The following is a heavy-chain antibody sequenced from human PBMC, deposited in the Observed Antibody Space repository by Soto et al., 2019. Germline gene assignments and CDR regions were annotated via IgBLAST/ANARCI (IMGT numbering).Heavy chain of an antibody. CDR1: GGSFSGYS. D-gene: IGHD3-10*01. CDR3: GRGPYGSGLYTYFDP. CDR2: INHSGSI. J-gene: IGHJ5*02. V-gene: IGHV4-34*01. Sequence: QVQLQQWGAGLLKPSETLSLTCAVYGGSFSGYSWSWIRQPPGKGLEWIGEINHSGSINYNPSLKGRVTISVDTSKNQFSLNLNSVTAADTAVYYCGRGPYGSGLYTYFDPWGQGTLVTVSS.